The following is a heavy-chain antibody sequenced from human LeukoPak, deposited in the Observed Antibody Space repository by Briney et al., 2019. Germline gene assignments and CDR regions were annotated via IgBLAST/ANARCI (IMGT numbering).Heavy chain of an antibody. V-gene: IGHV3-30*18. D-gene: IGHD3-22*01. Sequence: GGSLRLSCAASGFTFSSYGMHWVRQAPGKGLEWVAVISYDGSNKYYADSVKGRFTISRDNSKNTLYLQMNSLRAEDTAVYYCAKDWAMIVVVISPYYFDYWGQGTLVTVSS. CDR1: GFTFSSYG. CDR2: ISYDGSNK. J-gene: IGHJ4*02. CDR3: AKDWAMIVVVISPYYFDY.